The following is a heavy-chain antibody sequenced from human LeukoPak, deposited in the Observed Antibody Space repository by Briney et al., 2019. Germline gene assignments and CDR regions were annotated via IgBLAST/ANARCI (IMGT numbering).Heavy chain of an antibody. Sequence: GASAKVSCKASGYTFTSYAMNWVRQAPGQGLEWMGWINTNTGNPTYAQGFTGRFVFSLDTSVSTAYLQISSLKAEDTAVYYCAREGDYYDSSGYNNWGQGTLVTVSS. CDR2: INTNTGNP. V-gene: IGHV7-4-1*02. J-gene: IGHJ4*02. D-gene: IGHD3-22*01. CDR3: AREGDYYDSSGYNN. CDR1: GYTFTSYA.